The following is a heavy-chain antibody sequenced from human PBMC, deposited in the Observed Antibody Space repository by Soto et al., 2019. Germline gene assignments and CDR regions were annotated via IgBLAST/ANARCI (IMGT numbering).Heavy chain of an antibody. D-gene: IGHD2-21*02. CDR2: MNPNSNNT. CDR3: ATGRDPRYYMAV. Sequence: QVPLVQSGAEVKKPGASVKVSCKASGYTFTSYDINWVRQATGQGLEWMGWMNPNSNNTGYAQKFQGRVTMTRNTSISTANMELSSLRSEDTAVYYCATGRDPRYYMAVWGKGTTVTVSS. CDR1: GYTFTSYD. J-gene: IGHJ6*03. V-gene: IGHV1-8*01.